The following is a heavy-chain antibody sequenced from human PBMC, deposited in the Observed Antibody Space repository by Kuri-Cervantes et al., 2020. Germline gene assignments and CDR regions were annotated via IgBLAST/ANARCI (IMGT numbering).Heavy chain of an antibody. CDR1: GFTVSSNY. J-gene: IGHJ4*02. CDR2: IWYDGSNK. Sequence: GGSLRLSCAASGFTVSSNYMSWVRQAPGKGLDWVALIWYDGSNKYYADSVKGRFTISRDNSKNTLYLQMNSLRAEDTAVYYCAKDVDYYDSISIYWGQGTLVTVSS. V-gene: IGHV3-30*02. D-gene: IGHD3-22*01. CDR3: AKDVDYYDSISIY.